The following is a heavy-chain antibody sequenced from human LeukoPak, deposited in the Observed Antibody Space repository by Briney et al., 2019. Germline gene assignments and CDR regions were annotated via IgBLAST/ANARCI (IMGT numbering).Heavy chain of an antibody. CDR3: ARLSGPLGFCSGGTCYSDWYFDL. CDR1: GGSIRSSNYY. Sequence: SETLSLTCTVSGGSIRSSNYYWGWIRQPPGQGLEWIGNIYYSGSTYYNPSLKSRVTISVETSKNHFSLNLYSVTAPETAVYYCARLSGPLGFCSGGTCYSDWYFDLWGRGTLVTVSS. V-gene: IGHV4-39*02. D-gene: IGHD2-15*01. J-gene: IGHJ2*01. CDR2: IYYSGST.